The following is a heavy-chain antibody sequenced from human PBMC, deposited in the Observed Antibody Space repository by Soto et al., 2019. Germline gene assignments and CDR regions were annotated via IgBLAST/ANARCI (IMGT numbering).Heavy chain of an antibody. D-gene: IGHD3-22*01. V-gene: IGHV1-69*13. Sequence: ASVKVSCKASGGTFSSYAISWVRQAPGQGLEWMGGIIPIFGTANYAQKFQGRVTITADESTSTAYMELSSLRSEDTAVYYCARSRRITMRVVVIDDACDIWGQGTMVTDSS. CDR2: IIPIFGTA. CDR3: ARSRRITMRVVVIDDACDI. J-gene: IGHJ3*02. CDR1: GGTFSSYA.